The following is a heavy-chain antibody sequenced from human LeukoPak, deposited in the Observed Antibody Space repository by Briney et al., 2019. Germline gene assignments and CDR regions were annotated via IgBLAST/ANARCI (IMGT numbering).Heavy chain of an antibody. CDR2: IYPGDSDT. J-gene: IGHJ4*02. CDR1: GYSFTSYW. V-gene: IGHV5-51*01. CDR3: GRHLGTYCSSSGCYGGGGDY. D-gene: IGHD2-2*01. Sequence: GESLKISCKGSGYSFTSYWIGWVRQMPGKGLEWMGIIYPGDSDTRYSPSFQGQVTISADKSISTAYLQWSSLKASDTTMYYCGRHLGTYCSSSGCYGGGGDYWGQGTLVTVSS.